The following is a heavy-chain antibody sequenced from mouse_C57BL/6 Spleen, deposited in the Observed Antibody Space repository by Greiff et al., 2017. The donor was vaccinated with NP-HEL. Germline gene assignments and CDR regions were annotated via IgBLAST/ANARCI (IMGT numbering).Heavy chain of an antibody. Sequence: EVKLMESGPELVKPGASVKISCKASGYSFTGYYMNWVKQSPEKSLEWIGEINPSTGGTTYNQKFKAKATLTVDKSSSTAYMQLKSLTSEDSAVYYCARLELGKAYWGQGTLVTVSA. J-gene: IGHJ3*01. CDR3: ARLELGKAY. CDR1: GYSFTGYY. D-gene: IGHD4-1*01. V-gene: IGHV1-42*01. CDR2: INPSTGGT.